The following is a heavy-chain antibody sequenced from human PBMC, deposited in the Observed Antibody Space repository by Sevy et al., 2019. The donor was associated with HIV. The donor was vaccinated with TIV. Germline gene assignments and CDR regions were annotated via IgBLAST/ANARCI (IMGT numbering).Heavy chain of an antibody. CDR3: ARGQLLQFLEWPSYGLDV. V-gene: IGHV3-74*01. J-gene: IGHJ6*02. CDR2: INSHGTIT. D-gene: IGHD3-3*01. CDR1: GFTFSNHW. Sequence: GGSLRLSCAVSGFTFSNHWMFWVRQAPGKGLVWVSHINSHGTITNYADSVKGRFAISRDNTKNTIYLQMNSLRAEDTAVYYCARGQLLQFLEWPSYGLDVWGQGTAVTVSS.